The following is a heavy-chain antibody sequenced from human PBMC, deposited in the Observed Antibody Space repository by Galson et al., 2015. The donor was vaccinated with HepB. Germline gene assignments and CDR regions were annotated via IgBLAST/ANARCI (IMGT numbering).Heavy chain of an antibody. D-gene: IGHD3-10*01. Sequence: SLRLSCAASGFTFSNYWMTWVRQAPGKGLEWVANIKRDGSEKYYVDSVKGRFTISRDNAKNSLFLQMNSLRAEDTAVYYCARDVRIAAPGSGYYYYGMDVWGQGTTVTVSS. CDR2: IKRDGSEK. J-gene: IGHJ6*02. CDR1: GFTFSNYW. V-gene: IGHV3-7*01. CDR3: ARDVRIAAPGSGYYYYGMDV.